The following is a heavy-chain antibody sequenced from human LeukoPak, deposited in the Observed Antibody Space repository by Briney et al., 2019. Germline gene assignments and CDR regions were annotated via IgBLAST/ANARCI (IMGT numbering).Heavy chain of an antibody. D-gene: IGHD3-10*01. J-gene: IGHJ5*02. CDR2: IIPIFGTA. CDR3: ARVVRFGELQERFDP. CDR1: GGTFSSYA. V-gene: IGHV1-69*06. Sequence: GASVKVSCKASGGTFSSYAISWVRQAPGQGLEWMGGIIPIFGTANYAQKFQGRVTITADKSTSTAYMELSSLRSEDTAVYYCARVVRFGELQERFDPWGQGTLVTVSS.